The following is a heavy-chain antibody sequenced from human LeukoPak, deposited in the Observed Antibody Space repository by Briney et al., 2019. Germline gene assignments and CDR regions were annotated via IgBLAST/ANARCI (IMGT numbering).Heavy chain of an antibody. Sequence: PGGSLRLSCAASGFTFNSYAMSWVRQAPGKGLEWVSGISANGAKTYYADSVKGRFTISRDNSKNTQSLQMNSLRAEDTALYYCAKGWSVTMVMAAPVDWGQGALVTVSS. D-gene: IGHD3-10*01. V-gene: IGHV3-23*01. CDR3: AKGWSVTMVMAAPVD. CDR1: GFTFNSYA. J-gene: IGHJ4*02. CDR2: ISANGAKT.